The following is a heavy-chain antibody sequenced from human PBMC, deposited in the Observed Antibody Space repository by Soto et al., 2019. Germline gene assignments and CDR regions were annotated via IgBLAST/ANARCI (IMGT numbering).Heavy chain of an antibody. D-gene: IGHD3-16*01. Sequence: EVQLVESGGGMVQPGGSLRLSCGPSGFSLGGYEMNWVRQAPGKGLEWVAYIGSGGSGTYYADSLKGRFTISRDNAKNSVYLLMNSLRAEDTAIYSCVRDPKYGGAFDVWGQGTMVTVSS. CDR2: IGSGGSGT. CDR3: VRDPKYGGAFDV. CDR1: GFSLGGYE. J-gene: IGHJ3*01. V-gene: IGHV3-48*03.